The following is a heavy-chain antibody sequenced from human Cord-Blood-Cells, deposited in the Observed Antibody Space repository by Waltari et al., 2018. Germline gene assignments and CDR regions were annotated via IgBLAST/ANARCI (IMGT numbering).Heavy chain of an antibody. CDR3: ARQPYDFWSGYYLDY. J-gene: IGHJ4*02. CDR2: IYYSGST. CDR1: GGSISSRSYY. V-gene: IGHV4-39*01. Sequence: QLQLQESGPGLVKPSETLSLTCTVSGGSISSRSYYWGWSRKPPGKGLEWIGSIYYSGSTYYHPSLKSRVTISVDTSKNQFSLKLSSVTAADTAVYYCARQPYDFWSGYYLDYWGQGTLVTVSS. D-gene: IGHD3-3*01.